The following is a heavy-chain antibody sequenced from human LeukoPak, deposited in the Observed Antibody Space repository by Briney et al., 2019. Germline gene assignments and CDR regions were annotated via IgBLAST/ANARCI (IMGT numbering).Heavy chain of an antibody. CDR2: IYHSGST. CDR1: GVSTSSHY. D-gene: IGHD1-20*01. Sequence: SETLSLSCTVSGVSTSSHYWSWIRQPPGKGLDYIGYIYHSGSTNYNPSLRSRVTMPVDTSKKQFPLRLSSVTAADTAVYYCARLTGMTGAFDIWSQGTMVTVSS. J-gene: IGHJ3*02. V-gene: IGHV4-59*11. CDR3: ARLTGMTGAFDI.